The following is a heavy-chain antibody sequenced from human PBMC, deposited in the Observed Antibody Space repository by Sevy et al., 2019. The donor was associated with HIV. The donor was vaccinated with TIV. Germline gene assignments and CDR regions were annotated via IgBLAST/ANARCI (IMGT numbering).Heavy chain of an antibody. D-gene: IGHD5-18*01. J-gene: IGHJ4*02. CDR1: GFSFSWYW. CDR2: ISGSGNSA. Sequence: GGSLRLSCAASGFSFSWYWMTWVRQAPGKGLEWVSVISGSGNSAYYADSVKGRFTISRDNSKNTLSLQMNSLRAEDTAVYYCAKGGRSYGDSYFDHWGQGTLVTVSS. V-gene: IGHV3-23*01. CDR3: AKGGRSYGDSYFDH.